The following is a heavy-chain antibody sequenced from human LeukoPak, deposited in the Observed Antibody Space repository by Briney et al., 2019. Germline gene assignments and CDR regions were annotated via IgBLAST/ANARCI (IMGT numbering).Heavy chain of an antibody. V-gene: IGHV3-7*03. D-gene: IGHD5-18*01. CDR1: GFTFSSYW. Sequence: GGSLRLSCAASGFTFSSYWMSWVRQAPGKGLEWVAGIKQDGSEKHYVASLKGRFTISRDNAKKSLYLQMNSLRAEDTAMYYCATVGGYSYGYNNWGQGTLVTVSS. CDR2: IKQDGSEK. CDR3: ATVGGYSYGYNN. J-gene: IGHJ1*01.